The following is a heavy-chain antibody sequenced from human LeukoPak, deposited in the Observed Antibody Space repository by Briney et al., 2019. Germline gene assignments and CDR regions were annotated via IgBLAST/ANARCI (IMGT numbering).Heavy chain of an antibody. V-gene: IGHV4-4*07. CDR3: ARGAVSDYYYYMDV. D-gene: IGHD3-16*01. Sequence: PSETMSLTSTIYGGSISTYSGAWNRQTAGQGLEWIGRIYSSGTTNYNPSLRSRVSMSLDTSKNQFSLKVNSVTAADTAVYYCARGAVSDYYYYMDVWGKGTTVTVSS. CDR2: IYSSGTT. J-gene: IGHJ6*03. CDR1: GGSISTYS.